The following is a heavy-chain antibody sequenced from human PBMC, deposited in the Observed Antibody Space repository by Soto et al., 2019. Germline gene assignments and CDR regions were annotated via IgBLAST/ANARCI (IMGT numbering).Heavy chain of an antibody. CDR2: INPNGGST. CDR1: GYIFTNYY. J-gene: IGHJ4*02. D-gene: IGHD7-27*01. V-gene: IGHV1-46*01. Sequence: QVQLVQSGAEVKNPGASVKLSCKASGYIFTNYYIHWVRQAPGQGLEWMAIINPNGGSTNYAQEVQGRVTLARDTFTNTVYMELSSLRSEDTAIYYCARDLTSGDYWGQGTLVTVSS. CDR3: ARDLTSGDY.